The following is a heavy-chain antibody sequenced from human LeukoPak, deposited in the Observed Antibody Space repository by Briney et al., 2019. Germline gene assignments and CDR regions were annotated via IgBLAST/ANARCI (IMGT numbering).Heavy chain of an antibody. D-gene: IGHD1-1*01. CDR2: VYYSGGT. CDR3: ARVTTGSTTLDS. Sequence: SSETLSLTCAVSGASISSSIHYWGWVRQPPGKGLEWIGSVYYSGGTYYNPSLESRLTISVDTSNNRFSLKLKSVTAADTAVFYCARVTTGSTTLDSWGQGILVTVSS. J-gene: IGHJ5*01. CDR1: GASISSSIHY. V-gene: IGHV4-39*02.